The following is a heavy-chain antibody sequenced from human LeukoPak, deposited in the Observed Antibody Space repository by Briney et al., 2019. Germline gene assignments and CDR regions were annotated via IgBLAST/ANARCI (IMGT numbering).Heavy chain of an antibody. Sequence: PSETLSLTCTVSGGSISSFYWSWIRQPPGKALEWIGYIYYSGNTNYNPTLKSRVTILVDTSKNQFSLKLSSVTAADTAVYYCARGDCGGDCYVDHWGQGTLVTVSS. V-gene: IGHV4-59*01. CDR1: GGSISSFY. CDR2: IYYSGNT. CDR3: ARGDCGGDCYVDH. D-gene: IGHD2-21*01. J-gene: IGHJ4*02.